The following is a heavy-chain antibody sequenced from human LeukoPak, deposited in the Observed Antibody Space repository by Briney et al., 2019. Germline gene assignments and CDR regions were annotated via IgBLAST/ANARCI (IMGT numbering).Heavy chain of an antibody. Sequence: PSETLSLTCAVYGGSFSGYYWSWIRQPPGKGLEWIGEINHSGSANYNPSLKSRVTISVDTSKNQFSLKLSSVTAADTAVYYCARAHTRASIAALDYWGQGTLVTVSS. D-gene: IGHD6-6*01. V-gene: IGHV4-34*01. J-gene: IGHJ4*02. CDR3: ARAHTRASIAALDY. CDR2: INHSGSA. CDR1: GGSFSGYY.